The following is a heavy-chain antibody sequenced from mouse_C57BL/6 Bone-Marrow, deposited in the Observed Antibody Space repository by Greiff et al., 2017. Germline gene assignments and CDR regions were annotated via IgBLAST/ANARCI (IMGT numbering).Heavy chain of an antibody. CDR3: ARSGTDFDY. CDR1: GYSFTGYF. D-gene: IGHD3-1*01. J-gene: IGHJ2*01. V-gene: IGHV1-20*01. Sequence: EVQLKESGPELVKPGDSVKISCKASGYSFTGYFMNWVMQSHGKSLEWIGRINPYNGDTFYNQKFKGKATLTVDKSSSTAHMELRSLTSEDSAVYYCARSGTDFDYWGQGTTLTVSS. CDR2: INPYNGDT.